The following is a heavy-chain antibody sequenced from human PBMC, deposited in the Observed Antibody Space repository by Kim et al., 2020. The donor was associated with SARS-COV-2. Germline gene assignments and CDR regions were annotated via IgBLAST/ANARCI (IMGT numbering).Heavy chain of an antibody. D-gene: IGHD3-3*01. CDR1: GGTFSNYA. J-gene: IGHJ4*02. V-gene: IGHV1-69*04. CDR3: TRMNWDPNLFEDF. Sequence: SVKVSCKAFGGTFSNYAISWVRQAPGQGLEWMGRSIPVIGRTNYEQKFQGRVTITAGRSTSKTYMDLGSLRSEGTAVYYCTRMNWDPNLFEDFWGQGTLVTVAS. CDR2: SIPVIGRT.